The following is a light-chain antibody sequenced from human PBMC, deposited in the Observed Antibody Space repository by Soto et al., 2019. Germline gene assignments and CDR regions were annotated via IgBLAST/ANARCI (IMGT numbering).Light chain of an antibody. J-gene: IGLJ3*02. CDR1: SSDVGSYNL. CDR3: CSYAGSSTV. CDR2: EVS. Sequence: QSALTQPASVSGSPGQSITISCTGTSSDVGSYNLVSWYQQHPGKAPKLMIYEVSTRPSGVSNRFSGSKSGNTASLTISGIQAEDEADYYCCSYAGSSTVFGGGTKLTVL. V-gene: IGLV2-23*02.